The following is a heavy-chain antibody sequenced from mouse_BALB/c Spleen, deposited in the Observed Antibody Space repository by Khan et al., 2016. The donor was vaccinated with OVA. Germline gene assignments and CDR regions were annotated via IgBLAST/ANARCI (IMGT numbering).Heavy chain of an antibody. V-gene: IGHV3-2*02. CDR3: AMGRTY. Sequence: EVQLQESGPGLVKPSQSLSLTCTVTGYSITSDYVWYWIRQFPGNKLEWMGYISYSGRTSYNPSLKSRISVTRDTSNNQFFLQLNSVTTEDTATYYCAMGRTYWGQGTLVTVSA. CDR2: ISYSGRT. J-gene: IGHJ3*01. D-gene: IGHD4-1*01. CDR1: GYSITSDYV.